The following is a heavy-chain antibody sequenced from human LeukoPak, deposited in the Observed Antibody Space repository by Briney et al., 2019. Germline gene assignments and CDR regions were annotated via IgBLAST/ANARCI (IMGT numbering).Heavy chain of an antibody. CDR2: ISTYNGNT. CDR1: GYTFTSYG. D-gene: IGHD6-19*01. Sequence: ASVRVSCKASGYTFTSYGISWVRQAPGQGLEWMGWISTYNGNTNYAQKLQGRVTMTTDTSTSTAYMELRSLRSDDTAVYYCARGRGSSGWTPTYYFDYWGQGTLVTVSS. V-gene: IGHV1-18*01. J-gene: IGHJ4*02. CDR3: ARGRGSSGWTPTYYFDY.